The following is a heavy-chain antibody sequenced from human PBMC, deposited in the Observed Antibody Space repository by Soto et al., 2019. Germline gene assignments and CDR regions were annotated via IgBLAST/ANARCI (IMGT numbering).Heavy chain of an antibody. J-gene: IGHJ6*02. CDR1: GGSISTSKW. CDR3: VKFDYEFYALDV. CDR2: IHHTGST. Sequence: NPSETLSLTCAVSGGSISTSKWWNWVRQPPGKGLEWIGEIHHTGSTNYNPSLKSRVTLSIDKSKNQFSLKLTSLTAADTAVYYCVKFDYEFYALDVWGQGTTVTVSS. D-gene: IGHD3-22*01. V-gene: IGHV4-4*02.